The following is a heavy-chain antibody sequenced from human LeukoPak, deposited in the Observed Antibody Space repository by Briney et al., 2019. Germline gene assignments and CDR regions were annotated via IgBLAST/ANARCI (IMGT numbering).Heavy chain of an antibody. J-gene: IGHJ4*02. V-gene: IGHV3-30-3*01. CDR3: AREKDSGLLWFGESFDY. CDR2: ISYDGSNK. Sequence: GGSLRLSCAASGFTFSTFAIHWVRQAPGKGLEWVAVISYDGSNKYYADSVKGRFTISRDNSKSTLYLQMNSLRVEDTAVYYCAREKDSGLLWFGESFDYWGQGTLVTVSS. D-gene: IGHD3-10*01. CDR1: GFTFSTFA.